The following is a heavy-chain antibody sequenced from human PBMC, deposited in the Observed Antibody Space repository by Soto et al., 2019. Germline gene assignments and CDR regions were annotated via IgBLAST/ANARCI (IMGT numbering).Heavy chain of an antibody. Sequence: QVQLQESGPGLVKPSETLSLTCTVSGGSISSYYWNWIWQPPGKGLEWIGYIYYSGSTNYNPSLKSRVTISVDTSKNQFSLKLSSVTAADTAVYYCARAYCGGDCHPYYYGMDVWGQGTTVIVSS. CDR3: ARAYCGGDCHPYYYGMDV. J-gene: IGHJ6*02. CDR2: IYYSGST. V-gene: IGHV4-59*01. CDR1: GGSISSYY. D-gene: IGHD2-21*02.